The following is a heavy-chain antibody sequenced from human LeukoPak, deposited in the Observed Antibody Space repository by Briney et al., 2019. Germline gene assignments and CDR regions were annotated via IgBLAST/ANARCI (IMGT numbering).Heavy chain of an antibody. Sequence: GGSLRLSCAASGFTFSSYWMSWVRQAPGKGLEWVSYISSSSSTIYYADSVKGRFTISRDNAKNSLYLQMNSLRAEDTAVYYCARDRSSGPPHDAFDIWGQGTMVTVSS. J-gene: IGHJ3*02. CDR3: ARDRSSGPPHDAFDI. D-gene: IGHD3-22*01. CDR1: GFTFSSYW. V-gene: IGHV3-48*01. CDR2: ISSSSSTI.